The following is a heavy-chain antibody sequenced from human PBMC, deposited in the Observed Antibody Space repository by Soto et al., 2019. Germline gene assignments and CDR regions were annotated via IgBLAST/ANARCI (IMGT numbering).Heavy chain of an antibody. CDR3: ARGEYGDYLFDY. CDR1: GFTFSSYG. V-gene: IGHV3-33*01. Sequence: QVQLVESGGGVVQPGRSLRLSCAASGFTFSSYGMHWVRQAPGKGLEWVAVIWYDGSNKYYADSVKGRFTISRDNSKTTLYLQMNSLRAEDTAVYYCARGEYGDYLFDYWGQGTLVTVSS. D-gene: IGHD4-17*01. J-gene: IGHJ4*02. CDR2: IWYDGSNK.